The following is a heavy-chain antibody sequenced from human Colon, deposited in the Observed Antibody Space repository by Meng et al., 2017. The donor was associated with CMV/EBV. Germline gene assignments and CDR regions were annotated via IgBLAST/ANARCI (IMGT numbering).Heavy chain of an antibody. V-gene: IGHV1-18*01. CDR2: INAYDGDT. CDR1: GYTFTSYG. CDR3: ASGTPGRSYCDY. D-gene: IGHD2-15*01. Sequence: QVQLVQSGAEVKKPGASVKVSCKASGYTFTSYGISWVRQAPGQGLEWMGWINAYDGDTKYAQNLQGRLTMTTDTHTNTAFMELRSLTSDDTAVYYCASGTPGRSYCDYWGQGTLVTVSS. J-gene: IGHJ4*02.